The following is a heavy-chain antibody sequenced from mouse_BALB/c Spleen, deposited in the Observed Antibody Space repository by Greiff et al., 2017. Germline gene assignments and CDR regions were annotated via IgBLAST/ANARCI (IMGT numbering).Heavy chain of an antibody. J-gene: IGHJ3*01. V-gene: IGHV3-2*02. D-gene: IGHD1-2*01. Sequence: EVKVEESGPGLVKPSQSLSLTCTVTGYSITSDYAWNWIRQFPGNKLEWMGYISYSGSTSYNPSLKSRISITRDTSKNQFFLQLNSVTTEDTATYYCARDYYGRFAYWGQGTLVTVSA. CDR3: ARDYYGRFAY. CDR2: ISYSGST. CDR1: GYSITSDYA.